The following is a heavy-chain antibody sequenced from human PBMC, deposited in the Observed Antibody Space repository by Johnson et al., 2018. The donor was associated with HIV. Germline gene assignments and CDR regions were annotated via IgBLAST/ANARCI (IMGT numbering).Heavy chain of an antibody. D-gene: IGHD6-19*01. J-gene: IGHJ3*02. CDR1: GFTFSDYY. Sequence: QVQLVESGGGLVQPGGSLRLSCAASGFTFSDYYMSWIRQAPGTGLDWVVVISYDGSNKYYADSVRGRFTISRDNSKNTLYLHMNSLRDEDTAVYYSGKDRAVAGKGHDAFDIWGQGTMVTVS. CDR3: GKDRAVAGKGHDAFDI. V-gene: IGHV3-30*18. CDR2: ISYDGSNK.